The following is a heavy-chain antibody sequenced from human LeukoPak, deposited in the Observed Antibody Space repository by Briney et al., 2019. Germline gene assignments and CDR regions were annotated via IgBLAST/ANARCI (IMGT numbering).Heavy chain of an antibody. CDR1: GFTFSSYS. CDR3: ARARYCSGGSCYPKPPFDY. CDR2: ISSSSSYI. J-gene: IGHJ4*02. V-gene: IGHV3-21*01. Sequence: PGGSLRLSCAASGFTFSSYSMNWVRQALGKGLEWVSSISSSSSYIYYADSVKGRFTISRDNAKNSLYLQMNSLRAEDTAVYYCARARYCSGGSCYPKPPFDYWGQGTLVTVSS. D-gene: IGHD2-15*01.